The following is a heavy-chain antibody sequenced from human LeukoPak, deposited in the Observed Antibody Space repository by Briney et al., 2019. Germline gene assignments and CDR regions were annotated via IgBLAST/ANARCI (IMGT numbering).Heavy chain of an antibody. Sequence: GGSLRLSCAVSGFTYDDYGMSWVRQAPGKGLEWVSGINWNGGNTGYADSVKGRFTISRDNSKSTLSLQMNSLRAEDTAIYYCATYRQVLLPFESWGQGTLVTVSS. CDR1: GFTYDDYG. D-gene: IGHD2-8*02. V-gene: IGHV3-20*04. CDR2: INWNGGNT. CDR3: ATYRQVLLPFES. J-gene: IGHJ4*02.